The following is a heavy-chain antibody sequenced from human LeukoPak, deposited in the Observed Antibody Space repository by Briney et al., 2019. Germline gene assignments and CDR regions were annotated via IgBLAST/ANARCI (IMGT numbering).Heavy chain of an antibody. J-gene: IGHJ3*02. D-gene: IGHD3-22*01. CDR1: GGSISSYY. V-gene: IGHV4-59*01. CDR2: IYYSGRP. Sequence: SETLSLTCTVSGGSISSYYWSWIRQPPGKGLEWIGYIYYSGRPNLNPSLKSRVTISVDTSKNQFSLKLSSVTAADTAVYYCARAERYYYDSSGYYGGPLMWPDVRDAFDIWGQGTMVTVSS. CDR3: ARAERYYYDSSGYYGGPLMWPDVRDAFDI.